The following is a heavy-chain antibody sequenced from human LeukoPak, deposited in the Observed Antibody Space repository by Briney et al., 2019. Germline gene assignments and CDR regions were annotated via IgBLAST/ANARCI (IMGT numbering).Heavy chain of an antibody. CDR2: ISTGGRYI. CDR3: ARVVGSTAGNWIDP. J-gene: IGHJ5*02. V-gene: IGHV3-21*01. CDR1: GFAFSAFS. Sequence: GGSLRLPCAASGFAFSAFSMTWVRQAPGKGLEWVSSISTGGRYIYNADSMRGRFSISRDNAKNSLYLQMNSLRAEDTAVYYCARVVGSTAGNWIDPWGQGTLVTVSS. D-gene: IGHD1-1*01.